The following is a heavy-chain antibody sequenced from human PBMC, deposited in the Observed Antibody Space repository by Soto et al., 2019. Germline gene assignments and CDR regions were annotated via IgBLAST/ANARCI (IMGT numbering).Heavy chain of an antibody. Sequence: SETLSLTCAVYGGSFSGYYWSWIRQPPGKGLEWIGEINHSGSTNYNPSLKSRVTISVDTSKNQFSLKLSSVTAADTAVYYCATRPVEVAGNWFDPWGQGTLVTVSS. V-gene: IGHV4-34*01. J-gene: IGHJ5*02. D-gene: IGHD2-15*01. CDR1: GGSFSGYY. CDR2: INHSGST. CDR3: ATRPVEVAGNWFDP.